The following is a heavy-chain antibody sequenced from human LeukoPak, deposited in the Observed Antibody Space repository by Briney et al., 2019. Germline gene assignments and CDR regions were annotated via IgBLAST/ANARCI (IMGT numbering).Heavy chain of an antibody. V-gene: IGHV1-18*01. Sequence: GASVKVSCKASGGTFSNYPFTWVRQAPGQGLEWMGWISAYNGNTNYAHKLQGRVTMTTDTSTSTAYMELRSLRSDDTAVYYCARDYYDSSSNPHRLDYWGQGTLVTVSS. J-gene: IGHJ4*02. CDR1: GGTFSNYP. D-gene: IGHD3-22*01. CDR2: ISAYNGNT. CDR3: ARDYYDSSSNPHRLDY.